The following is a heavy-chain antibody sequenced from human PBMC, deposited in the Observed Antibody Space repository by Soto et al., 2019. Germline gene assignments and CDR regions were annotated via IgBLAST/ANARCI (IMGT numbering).Heavy chain of an antibody. CDR1: GGTFSSYT. Sequence: QVQLVQSGAEVKKPGSSVKVSCKASGGTFSSYTISWVRQAPGQGLEWMGRIIPILGIANYAQKFRGRVTITADQATSTAYMELSSPRSEDRAVYYCARDLGNPSLEFVVDAWGKGTTVTVSS. CDR3: ARDLGNPSLEFVVDA. CDR2: IIPILGIA. J-gene: IGHJ6*04. D-gene: IGHD1-1*01. V-gene: IGHV1-69*08.